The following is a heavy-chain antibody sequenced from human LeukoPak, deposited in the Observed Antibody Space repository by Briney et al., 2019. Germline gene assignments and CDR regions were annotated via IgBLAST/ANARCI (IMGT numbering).Heavy chain of an antibody. CDR2: IRSKAYGGTT. Sequence: PGGSLRLSCTASGFTFGDYAMSWVRQAPGKGLEWVGFIRSKAYGGTTEYAASVKGRFTISRDDSKSIAYLQMNSLKTEDTAVYYCTRDAGGSGWLTDYWGQGTLVTVSS. D-gene: IGHD6-19*01. J-gene: IGHJ4*02. V-gene: IGHV3-49*04. CDR1: GFTFGDYA. CDR3: TRDAGGSGWLTDY.